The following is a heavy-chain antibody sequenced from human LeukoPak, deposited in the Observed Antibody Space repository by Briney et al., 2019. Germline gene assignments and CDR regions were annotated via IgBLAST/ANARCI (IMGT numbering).Heavy chain of an antibody. CDR1: GYTFTSYG. CDR2: ISAYNGNT. V-gene: IGHV1-18*01. J-gene: IGHJ4*02. Sequence: GASVKVSCKASGYTFTSYGISWVRQAPGQGLEWMGWISAYNGNTNYAQKLQGRVTMTTDTSTSTAYTELRSLRSDDTAVYYCARDQNYYGSGSYYSTIDYWGQGTLVTVSS. CDR3: ARDQNYYGSGSYYSTIDY. D-gene: IGHD3-10*01.